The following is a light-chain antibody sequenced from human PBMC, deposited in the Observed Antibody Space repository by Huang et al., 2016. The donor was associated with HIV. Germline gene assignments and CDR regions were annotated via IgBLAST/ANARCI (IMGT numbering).Light chain of an antibody. J-gene: IGKJ2*01. V-gene: IGKV3-20*01. CDR1: QSVSSSY. Sequence: IVLTQSPGTLSLSPGESATLSCRASQSVSSSYLAWYQQKPGQAPRHLIYGASSRATGIPDRFSGSGSGTDFTLTISRLEPEDFAVYYCQQYGSSLYTFGQGTKLEIK. CDR3: QQYGSSLYT. CDR2: GAS.